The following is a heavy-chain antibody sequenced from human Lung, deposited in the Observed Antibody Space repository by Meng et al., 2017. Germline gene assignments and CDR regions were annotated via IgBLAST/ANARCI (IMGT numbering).Heavy chain of an antibody. CDR1: GGSFSDYY. CDR3: ARGPTTMAHDFDY. D-gene: IGHD4-11*01. Sequence: QGQLQEWGARLFKPSETLSLTCVVSGGSFSDYYWSWIRQPPGKGLEWIGEINHSGSTNYNPSLESRATISVDTSQNNLSLKLSSVTAADSAVYYCARGPTTMAHDFDYWGQGTLVTVSS. J-gene: IGHJ4*02. V-gene: IGHV4-34*02. CDR2: INHSGST.